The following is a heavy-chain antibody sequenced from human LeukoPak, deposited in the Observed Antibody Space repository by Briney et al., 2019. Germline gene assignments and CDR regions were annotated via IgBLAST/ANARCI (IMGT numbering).Heavy chain of an antibody. V-gene: IGHV4-34*01. CDR1: GGSFSGYY. CDR2: INHSGST. Sequence: SETPSLTCAVYGGSFSGYYGSWIRQPPGKGLEWIGEINHSGSTNYNPSLKSRVTISVDTSKNQFSLKLSSVTAADTAVYYCARGFYGVNWFDPWGQGTLVTVSS. D-gene: IGHD4-17*01. J-gene: IGHJ5*02. CDR3: ARGFYGVNWFDP.